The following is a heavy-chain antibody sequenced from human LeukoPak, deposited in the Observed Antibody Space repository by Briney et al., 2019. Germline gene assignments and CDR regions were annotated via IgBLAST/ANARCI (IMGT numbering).Heavy chain of an antibody. J-gene: IGHJ4*02. CDR1: GFTFSSYG. D-gene: IGHD4-23*01. V-gene: IGHV3-23*01. CDR2: ISGSGGST. Sequence: GGSLRLSCAASGFTFSSYGMSWVRQAPGKGLEWVSAISGSGGSTYYVDSVKGRFTISRDNSKNTLHLQMNILRAEDTAAYYCAKLGGNVAFWGQGTLVTVSS. CDR3: AKLGGNVAF.